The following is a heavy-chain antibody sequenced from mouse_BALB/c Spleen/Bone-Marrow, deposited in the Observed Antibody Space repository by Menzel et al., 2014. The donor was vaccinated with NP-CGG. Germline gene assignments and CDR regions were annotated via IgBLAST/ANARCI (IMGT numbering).Heavy chain of an antibody. Sequence: QVQLQQSGAKLVRPGVSVKISCKGSGYTFTDHAIHWVKRSHAKSLEWIGVISGYYGDAIYNQKFKGKATMTVGKSSSTAYMELARLTSEDSAIYYCARFGKVRNAMDYWGQGTSVTVSS. V-gene: IGHV1S137*01. J-gene: IGHJ4*01. CDR2: ISGYYGDA. CDR3: ARFGKVRNAMDY. D-gene: IGHD2-14*01. CDR1: GYTFTDHA.